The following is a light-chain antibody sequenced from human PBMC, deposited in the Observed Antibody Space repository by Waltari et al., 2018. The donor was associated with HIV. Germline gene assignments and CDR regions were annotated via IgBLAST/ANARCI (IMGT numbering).Light chain of an antibody. CDR3: SSYTRTRILV. V-gene: IGLV2-18*02. Sequence: QSALTQPPSVSGSPGQSVTISCTGTSSDVGYYNRVSWYQQPPGSAPRLILYDVFYRPSGVSNRVSGSKSGTTASLTISGLLAEDEADYYCSSYTRTRILVFGSGTKVTVL. CDR1: SSDVGYYNR. J-gene: IGLJ1*01. CDR2: DVF.